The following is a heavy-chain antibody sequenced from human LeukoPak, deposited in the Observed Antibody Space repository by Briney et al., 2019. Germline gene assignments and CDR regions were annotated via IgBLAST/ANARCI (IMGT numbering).Heavy chain of an antibody. CDR1: GASISRYF. D-gene: IGHD5-18*01. CDR2: IYDSGSC. V-gene: IGHV4-59*01. CDR3: ARVPDTTMVNFEC. J-gene: IGHJ4*02. Sequence: PPETPSLSRAVSGASISRYFWSWIWQPPGKGLEWIGYIYDSGSCKYNPSLESRVTISFDTSKNQFSLKLTFVTAADTAVYYCARVPDTTMVNFECWGQ.